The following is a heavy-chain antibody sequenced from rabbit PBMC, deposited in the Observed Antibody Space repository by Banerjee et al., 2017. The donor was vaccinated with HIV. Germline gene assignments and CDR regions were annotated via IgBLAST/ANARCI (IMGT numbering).Heavy chain of an antibody. Sequence: QSLEESGGDLVKPGASLTLTCTASGFDLSSYYYMCWVRQAPGKGLEWIACIYGGSSGSTYHASWAKGRFTISKTSSTTVTLQMTSLTAADTATYFCARSYNGDGGWGYNLWGPGTLVTVS. CDR2: IYGGSSGST. J-gene: IGHJ4*01. V-gene: IGHV1S40*01. CDR3: ARSYNGDGGWGYNL. CDR1: GFDLSSYYY. D-gene: IGHD4-1*01.